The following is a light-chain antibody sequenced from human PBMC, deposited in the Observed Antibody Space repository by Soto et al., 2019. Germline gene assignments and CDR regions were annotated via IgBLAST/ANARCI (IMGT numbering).Light chain of an antibody. CDR1: SGHSRNA. Sequence: QSVLTQSPSASASLGASVKLTCTLSSGHSRNAIAWHQQQPEKGPRYLMKINSDGSHIKGDEIPDRFSGSSSGAERYLTISSLQSEDEPDYYCQAWVTGIGVFGGGTKLTVL. CDR2: INSDGSH. J-gene: IGLJ2*01. V-gene: IGLV4-69*01. CDR3: QAWVTGIGV.